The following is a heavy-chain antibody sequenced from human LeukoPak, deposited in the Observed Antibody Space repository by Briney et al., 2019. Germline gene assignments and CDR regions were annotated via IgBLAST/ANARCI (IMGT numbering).Heavy chain of an antibody. CDR3: ARDHEPYYYDRTANDAFDI. D-gene: IGHD3-22*01. Sequence: ASVKVSCKASGYTLTSYGISWVRQAPGQGLEWMGWISAYNGNTNYAQKLQGRVTMTTDTSTSTAYMELRSLRSDDTAVYYCARDHEPYYYDRTANDAFDIWGQGTMVTVSS. CDR1: GYTLTSYG. CDR2: ISAYNGNT. J-gene: IGHJ3*02. V-gene: IGHV1-18*01.